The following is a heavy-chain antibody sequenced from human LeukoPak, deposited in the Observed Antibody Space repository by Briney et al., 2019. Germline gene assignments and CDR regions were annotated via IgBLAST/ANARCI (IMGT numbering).Heavy chain of an antibody. CDR2: IRYDGTNK. CDR3: AKDRYCSSTSCSFGTTWFDP. D-gene: IGHD2-2*01. CDR1: GLIFSDYG. J-gene: IGHJ5*02. V-gene: IGHV3-30*02. Sequence: RGTLRLSCAASGLIFSDYGLHWARQAPATGPQRLTFIRYDGTNKYYAYSVKGRFTISRDNSKTTLYLQMDSLRTEDTAVYYCAKDRYCSSTSCSFGTTWFDPWGQGTLVTVSS.